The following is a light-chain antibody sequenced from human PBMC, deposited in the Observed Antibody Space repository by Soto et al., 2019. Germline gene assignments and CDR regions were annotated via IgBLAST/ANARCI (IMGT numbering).Light chain of an antibody. CDR3: QQYNSFTWT. CDR1: QSISSW. V-gene: IGKV1-5*03. Sequence: DIQMTQSPSTLSASVGDRVTITCRASQSISSWLAWYQQKPGKAPKLLIYQASSLETGVPSRFSSSGSGTEFPLTISSLQPDDFATYFCQQYNSFTWTFGQGTKVEIK. J-gene: IGKJ1*01. CDR2: QAS.